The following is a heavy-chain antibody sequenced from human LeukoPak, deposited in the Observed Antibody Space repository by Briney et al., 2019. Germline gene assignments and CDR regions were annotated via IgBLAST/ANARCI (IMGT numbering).Heavy chain of an antibody. CDR3: ARTPSSSGYLYYFDY. CDR2: INTNSGRT. J-gene: IGHJ4*02. D-gene: IGHD3-9*01. V-gene: IGHV1-46*01. Sequence: ASVKVSCKASGYTFTSYDIHWVRQAPGQGLEWVGIINTNSGRTTYTQKFQGRVTMTRDTSTSTVYMELSSLRSEVAAVYYCARTPSSSGYLYYFDYWGQGTLVTVSS. CDR1: GYTFTSYD.